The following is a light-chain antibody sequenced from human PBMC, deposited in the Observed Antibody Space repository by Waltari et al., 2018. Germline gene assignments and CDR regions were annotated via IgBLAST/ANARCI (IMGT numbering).Light chain of an antibody. Sequence: QSVLTQPPSASGSPGPRVTISCSGSSSNIGSSTVSWYQQLPGTAPKLLIYLNTQRPSGVPDRFSGSKSGTSASLAISGLQSEDEADYFCAAWDDSVNGYVFGTGTKVTVL. V-gene: IGLV1-44*01. CDR2: LNT. CDR3: AAWDDSVNGYV. CDR1: SSNIGSST. J-gene: IGLJ1*01.